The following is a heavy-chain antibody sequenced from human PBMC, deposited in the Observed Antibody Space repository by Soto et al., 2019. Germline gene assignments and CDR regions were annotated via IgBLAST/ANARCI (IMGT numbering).Heavy chain of an antibody. CDR3: TTDPRAMVRGVYYYYYYMDV. J-gene: IGHJ6*03. CDR2: IKSKTDGGTT. CDR1: GFTFSNAW. Sequence: EVQLVESGGGLVKPGGSLRLSCAASGFTFSNAWMSWVRQAPGKGLEWVGRIKSKTDGGTTDYAAPVKGRLTISSDDSKNTLYLQMNSLKTEDTAVYYCTTDPRAMVRGVYYYYYYMDVWGKGTTVTVSS. D-gene: IGHD3-10*01. V-gene: IGHV3-15*01.